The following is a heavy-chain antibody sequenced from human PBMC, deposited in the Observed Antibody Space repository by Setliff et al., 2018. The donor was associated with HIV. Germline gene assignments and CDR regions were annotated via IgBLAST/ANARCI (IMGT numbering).Heavy chain of an antibody. J-gene: IGHJ4*02. D-gene: IGHD3-10*01. Sequence: PGGSLRLSCAVSGFRFRSYGMHWVRQVPGKGLEWVAGIIWNSGFTGYADSVKGRFTISRDNAKNSLYLQMNSLRLEDTALYYCGKDILPGGLAKWGQGTLVTVSS. CDR1: GFRFRSYG. CDR2: IIWNSGFT. V-gene: IGHV3-9*01. CDR3: GKDILPGGLAK.